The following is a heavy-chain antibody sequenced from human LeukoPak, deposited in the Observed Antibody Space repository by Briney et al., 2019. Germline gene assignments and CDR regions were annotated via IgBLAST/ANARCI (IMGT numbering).Heavy chain of an antibody. D-gene: IGHD4-23*01. Sequence: GGSLSLSCAASGFTFSSYEMNWVRQAPGKGLEWVAHISSSGSTIYYADSVKGRFTISRENAKNSLYLQMNSLRVEDTAVYYCARDRGGADYGARGPLVPVST. V-gene: IGHV3-48*03. CDR3: ARDRGGADY. CDR1: GFTFSSYE. CDR2: ISSSGSTI. J-gene: IGHJ4*02.